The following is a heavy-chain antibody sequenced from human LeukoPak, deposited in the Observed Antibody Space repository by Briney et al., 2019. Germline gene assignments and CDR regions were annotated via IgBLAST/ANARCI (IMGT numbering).Heavy chain of an antibody. V-gene: IGHV3-33*01. CDR1: GFTFSSFG. J-gene: IGHJ5*02. D-gene: IGHD1-7*01. CDR3: VRGVGVSRFNYLDP. Sequence: PGGSLRLSCAASGFTFSSFGMHRVRQAPGKGLEWVAVIWYDASNKYYVDSVKGRFTISRDNSKNTLYLQMNSLRDDDTAVYYCVRGVGVSRFNYLDPWGQGTLVIVSS. CDR2: IWYDASNK.